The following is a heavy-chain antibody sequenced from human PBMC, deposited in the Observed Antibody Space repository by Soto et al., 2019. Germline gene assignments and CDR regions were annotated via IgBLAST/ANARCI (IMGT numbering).Heavy chain of an antibody. Sequence: QVQLQQLGAGLLKPSETLSLTCAVYGGSFSGYYWSWIRQPPGKGLEWIGEINHSGSTNYNPSIKSRVTISVDTSKNQFSLKLSSVTAADTAVYYCARARGVLLWFGAPYMDVWGQGTTVTVSS. CDR1: GGSFSGYY. D-gene: IGHD3-10*01. CDR3: ARARGVLLWFGAPYMDV. CDR2: INHSGST. V-gene: IGHV4-34*01. J-gene: IGHJ6*02.